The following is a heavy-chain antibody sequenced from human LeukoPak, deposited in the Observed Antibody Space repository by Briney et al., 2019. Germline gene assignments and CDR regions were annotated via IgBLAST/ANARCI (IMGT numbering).Heavy chain of an antibody. J-gene: IGHJ4*02. V-gene: IGHV3-48*03. CDR2: ISSSGSTI. D-gene: IGHD2-15*01. Sequence: GGSLRLSCAASGFTFSSYEMNWVRQAPGKGLEWVSFISSSGSTIYYADSVKGRFTISRDNAKNSLYLQMNSLRAEDTAVYYCARDQGTTYTPTALDYWGQGTLVTVSS. CDR1: GFTFSSYE. CDR3: ARDQGTTYTPTALDY.